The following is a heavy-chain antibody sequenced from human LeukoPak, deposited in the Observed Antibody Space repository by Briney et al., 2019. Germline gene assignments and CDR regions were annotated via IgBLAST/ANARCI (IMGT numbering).Heavy chain of an antibody. J-gene: IGHJ3*02. CDR1: GFTFSSYG. D-gene: IGHD6-19*01. CDR2: IWYDGSNK. CDR3: ARGSSGWYYDDAFDI. V-gene: IGHV3-33*01. Sequence: GGSLRLSCAASGFTFSSYGMHWVCQAPGKGLEWVAVIWYDGSNKYYADSVKGRFTISRDNSKNTLYLQMNSLRAEDTAVYYCARGSSGWYYDDAFDIWGQGTMVTVSS.